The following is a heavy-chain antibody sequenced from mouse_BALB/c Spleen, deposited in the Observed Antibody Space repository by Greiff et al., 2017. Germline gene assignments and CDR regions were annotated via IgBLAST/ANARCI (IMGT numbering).Heavy chain of an antibody. J-gene: IGHJ3*01. CDR1: GYSFTGYN. CDR2: IDPYDGGT. V-gene: IGHV1S135*01. Sequence: VQLQQSGPELEKPGASVKISCKASGYSFTGYNMNWVKKSNGKSLEWIGNIDPYDGGTSYNQKYKGKATLTVDKSSSTAYMQLKSLTSEDSAVYYFARGGTWFAYWGQGTLVTVSA. CDR3: ARGGTWFAY.